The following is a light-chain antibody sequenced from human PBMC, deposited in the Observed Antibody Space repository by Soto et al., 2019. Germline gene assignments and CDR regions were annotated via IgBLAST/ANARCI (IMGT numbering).Light chain of an antibody. CDR3: QQTYSDIS. Sequence: DIQMTQSPSSLSTSVGDRVTITCRASQGISNYLAWYQQKPGKVPKLLIYAASTLQSGVPSRFSGSGSGTDFTLTISSLQPEDVASYHCQQTYSDISFGGGTKV. CDR1: QGISNY. J-gene: IGKJ4*01. CDR2: AAS. V-gene: IGKV1-27*01.